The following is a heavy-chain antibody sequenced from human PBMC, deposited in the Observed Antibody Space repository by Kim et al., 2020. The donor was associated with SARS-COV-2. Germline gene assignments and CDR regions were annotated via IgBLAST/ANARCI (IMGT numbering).Heavy chain of an antibody. J-gene: IGHJ6*01. V-gene: IGHV3-21*01. D-gene: IGHD1-26*01. CDR3: ARDPPHGDSGTYY. CDR2: ISSSSSYI. Sequence: GGSLRLSCAASGFTFSSFSMNWVRQAPGKGLEWVSCISSSSSYIYYGDSVKGRFTISRDNAKNSLYLRMNSLRAEDTAVYYCARDPPHGDSGTYY. CDR1: GFTFSSFS.